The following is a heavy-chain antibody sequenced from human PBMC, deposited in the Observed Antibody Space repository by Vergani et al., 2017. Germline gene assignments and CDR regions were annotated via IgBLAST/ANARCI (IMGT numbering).Heavy chain of an antibody. Sequence: QVQLVESGGGVVQPGRSLRLSCAASGFTFNQYGMHWVRQAPGKGLEWVAVTWYDGNNKQYADSVKGRFTISRDNSKSTMYLQMNSLRAEDTAVYYCAKEPSKDFRGDYWGQGTLVTVSS. CDR3: AKEPSKDFRGDY. V-gene: IGHV3-33*06. J-gene: IGHJ4*02. D-gene: IGHD3/OR15-3a*01. CDR1: GFTFNQYG. CDR2: TWYDGNNK.